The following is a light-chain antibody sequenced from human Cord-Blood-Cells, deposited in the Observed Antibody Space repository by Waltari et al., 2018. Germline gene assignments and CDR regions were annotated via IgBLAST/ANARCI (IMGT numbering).Light chain of an antibody. J-gene: IGKJ3*01. CDR1: QSVNSY. V-gene: IGKV3-11*01. Sequence: EIVLTQSPATLSLSPGERATLSCRASQSVNSYLAWYQQKPGQAPRLLIYDASNRATGIPARFSGSGSGTDFTLTISSLEPEDFAVYYCQQRSNWPFTF. CDR3: QQRSNWPFT. CDR2: DAS.